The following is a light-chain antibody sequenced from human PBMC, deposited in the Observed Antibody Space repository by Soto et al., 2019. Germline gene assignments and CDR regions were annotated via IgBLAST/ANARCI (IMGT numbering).Light chain of an antibody. V-gene: IGKV1-39*01. CDR3: QRSVNAPRT. CDR2: AAS. CDR1: QRISSH. Sequence: DIQMTQSPSSLSASVGDRVTITCRASQRISSHLNWYQQKPGKAPNLLIHAASILRSGVPSRFSGNGSGTDFTLTISSLQPEDFATYYCQRSVNAPRTFGQGTKV. J-gene: IGKJ1*01.